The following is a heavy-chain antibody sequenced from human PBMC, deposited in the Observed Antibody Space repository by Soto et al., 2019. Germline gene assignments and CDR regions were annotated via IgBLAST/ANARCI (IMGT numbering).Heavy chain of an antibody. Sequence: PSETLSLTCAVSGGSITSTNWWSWVRQSPGKGLEWIGEIHHGGSTNYNPSLQTRVTISVDNSKNQFSLKLSSVTAADTAVYYCARGAYIAAAGNGGAPFDYWGQGTLVTVSS. J-gene: IGHJ4*02. CDR2: IHHGGST. CDR3: ARGAYIAAAGNGGAPFDY. V-gene: IGHV4-4*02. D-gene: IGHD6-13*01. CDR1: GGSITSTNW.